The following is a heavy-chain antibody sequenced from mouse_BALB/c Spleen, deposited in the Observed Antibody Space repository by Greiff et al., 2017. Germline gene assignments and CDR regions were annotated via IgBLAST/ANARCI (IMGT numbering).Heavy chain of an antibody. J-gene: IGHJ3*01. CDR3: ARELGTAWFAY. Sequence: DVKLVESGGGLVQPGGSRKLSCAASGFTFSSFGMHWVRQAPEKGLEWVAYISSGSSTIYYADTVKGRFTISRDNPKNTLFLQMTSLRSEDTAMYYCARELGTAWFAYWGQGTLVTVSA. CDR2: ISSGSSTI. CDR1: GFTFSSFG. D-gene: IGHD4-1*01. V-gene: IGHV5-17*02.